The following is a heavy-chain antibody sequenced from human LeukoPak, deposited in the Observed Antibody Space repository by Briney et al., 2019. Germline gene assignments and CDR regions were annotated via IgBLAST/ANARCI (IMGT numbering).Heavy chain of an antibody. CDR3: AKQRSGGSGWCMDY. Sequence: GGSLRLSCVASGFTFRNYAMHWVRQAPGKGLEWVAVITYDGSNEYYTDSVKGRFTISRDDSRNTLYLQMNSLRAEDTAVYYCAKQRSGGSGWCMDYWGQGTLVTVSS. CDR1: GFTFRNYA. CDR2: ITYDGSNE. J-gene: IGHJ4*02. V-gene: IGHV3-30*18. D-gene: IGHD6-19*01.